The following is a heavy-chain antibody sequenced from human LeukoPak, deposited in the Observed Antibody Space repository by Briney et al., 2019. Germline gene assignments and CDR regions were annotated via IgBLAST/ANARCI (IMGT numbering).Heavy chain of an antibody. V-gene: IGHV4-4*02. CDR3: ASPDPYNSGSYSLGY. D-gene: IGHD1-26*01. CDR1: GGSITSANW. Sequence: SETLSLTCAVSGGSITSANWWSWVRQSPGKGLEWIGSIYYSGSTYYNPSLKSRVTISVDTSKNQFSLKLSSVTAADTAVYYCASPDPYNSGSYSLGYWGQGTLVTVSS. J-gene: IGHJ4*02. CDR2: IYYSGST.